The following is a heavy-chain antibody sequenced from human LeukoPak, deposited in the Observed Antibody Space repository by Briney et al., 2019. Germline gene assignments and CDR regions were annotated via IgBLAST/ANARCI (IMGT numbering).Heavy chain of an antibody. CDR2: INHSGST. V-gene: IGHV4-34*01. CDR3: AKLPRGYYYDSSGYYTY. D-gene: IGHD3-22*01. J-gene: IGHJ4*02. Sequence: SETLSLTCAAYGGSFSGYYWSWIRQPPGKGLEWIGEINHSGSTNYNPSLKSRVTISVDTSKNQFSLKLSSVTAADTAVYYCAKLPRGYYYDSSGYYTYWGQGTLVTVSS. CDR1: GGSFSGYY.